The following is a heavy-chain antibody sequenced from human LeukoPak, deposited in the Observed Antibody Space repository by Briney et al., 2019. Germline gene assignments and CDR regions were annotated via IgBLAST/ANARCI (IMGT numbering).Heavy chain of an antibody. V-gene: IGHV4-30-4*08. Sequence: SETLSLTCTVSGGSISSYYWSWIRQPPGKGLEWIGYIYYSGSTYYNPSLKSRVTISVDTSKNQFSLKLSSVTAADTAVYYCARADYGGNSSDAFDIWGQGTMVTVSS. D-gene: IGHD4-23*01. CDR2: IYYSGST. CDR3: ARADYGGNSSDAFDI. CDR1: GGSISSYY. J-gene: IGHJ3*02.